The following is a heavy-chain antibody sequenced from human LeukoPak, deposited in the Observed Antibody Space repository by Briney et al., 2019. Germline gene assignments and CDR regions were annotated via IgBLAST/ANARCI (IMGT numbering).Heavy chain of an antibody. CDR3: ASGYSGYATRLPFDY. CDR1: GFTFSSYS. V-gene: IGHV3-21*04. J-gene: IGHJ4*02. CDR2: ISSSSSYI. D-gene: IGHD5-12*01. Sequence: GGSLRLSCAASGFTFSSYSMNWVRQAPGKGLEWVSSISSSSSYIYYADSMKGRFTISRDNAKNSLYLQMNSLRAEDTAVYYCASGYSGYATRLPFDYWGQGTLVTVSS.